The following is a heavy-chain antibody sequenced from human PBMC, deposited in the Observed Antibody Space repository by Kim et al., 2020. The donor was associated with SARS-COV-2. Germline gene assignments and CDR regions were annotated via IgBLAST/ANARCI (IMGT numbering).Heavy chain of an antibody. CDR2: ISVYNGNT. V-gene: IGHV1-18*01. J-gene: IGHJ5*02. CDR3: ARADTVVVPTALGWFDP. Sequence: ASVTVSCKGSGYTFSSYGISWVRQAPGQGLEWMGWISVYNGNTNYAQKLQGRVTMTTDTSTSTAYMELRSLRSDDTAVYYCARADTVVVPTALGWFDPWGQGTLVTVSS. D-gene: IGHD2-2*01. CDR1: GYTFSSYG.